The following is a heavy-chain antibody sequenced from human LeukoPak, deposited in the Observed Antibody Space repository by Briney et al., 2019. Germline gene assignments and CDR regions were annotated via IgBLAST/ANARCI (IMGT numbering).Heavy chain of an antibody. CDR2: TYYRSKWFN. J-gene: IGHJ4*02. CDR3: ARTSGYFDY. D-gene: IGHD6-19*01. V-gene: IGHV6-1*01. CDR1: GDRVSSKSAA. Sequence: SQTLSVTCVLSGDRVSSKSAAWNWIRQSPSRGLEWLGRTYYRSKWFNDYAVSVKSRITINPDTSKNQFYLQLNSVTPEDTAVYFCARTSGYFDYWGQGTLVTVSS.